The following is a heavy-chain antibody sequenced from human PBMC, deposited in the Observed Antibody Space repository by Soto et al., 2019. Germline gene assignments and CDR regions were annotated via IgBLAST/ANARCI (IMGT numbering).Heavy chain of an antibody. Sequence: EVQLVESGGGLIQPGGSLRLSCAASGFTVSGSYMSWVRQAPGKGLEWVAIIYGGGGTYYEDSVKGRFTISRDNSKNTLYLQMNNLRSEDAAVYYCAGRSRGELYSFDYWGQGSLVTVSS. CDR2: IYGGGGT. CDR1: GFTVSGSY. D-gene: IGHD3-10*01. CDR3: AGRSRGELYSFDY. V-gene: IGHV3-53*01. J-gene: IGHJ4*02.